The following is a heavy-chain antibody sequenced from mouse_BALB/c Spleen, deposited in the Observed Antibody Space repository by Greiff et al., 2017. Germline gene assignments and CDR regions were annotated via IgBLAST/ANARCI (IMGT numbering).Heavy chain of an antibody. D-gene: IGHD2-10*02. J-gene: IGHJ4*01. CDR3: VYERSAMDY. CDR1: GYTFTSYV. CDR2: INPYNDGT. V-gene: IGHV1-14*01. Sequence: VQLQQSGPELVKPGASVKMSCKASGYTFTSYVMHWVKQKPGQGLEWIGYINPYNDGTKYNEKFKGKATLTSDKSSSTAYMELSSLTSEDSAVYDCVYERSAMDYWGQGTSVTVS.